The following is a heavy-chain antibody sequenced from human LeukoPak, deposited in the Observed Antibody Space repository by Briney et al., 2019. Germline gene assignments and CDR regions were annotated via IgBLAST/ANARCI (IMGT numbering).Heavy chain of an antibody. Sequence: SETLSLTCTVSGGSISSSSYYWGWIRQPPGKGLEWIGSIYYSGSTYYNPSLKSRVTTSVDTSKNQFSLKLSSVTAADTAVYYCARDTSEVLRYPNNWFDPWGQGTLVTVSS. CDR1: GGSISSSSYY. J-gene: IGHJ5*02. D-gene: IGHD3-9*01. CDR3: ARDTSEVLRYPNNWFDP. V-gene: IGHV4-39*07. CDR2: IYYSGST.